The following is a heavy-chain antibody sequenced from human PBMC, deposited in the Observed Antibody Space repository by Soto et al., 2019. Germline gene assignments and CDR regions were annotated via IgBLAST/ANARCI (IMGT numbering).Heavy chain of an antibody. D-gene: IGHD2-15*01. J-gene: IGHJ4*02. Sequence: QVQLVESGGGVVQPGRSLRLSCAASGFTFSSYGMHWVRQAPGKGLEWVAVIWYDGSNKYYADSVKGRFTISRDNSKNTLYLQRNSRRAEDTAVYYCARVWGYCSGGSCYSSAAPIDFWGQGTLVTVSS. CDR2: IWYDGSNK. CDR1: GFTFSSYG. CDR3: ARVWGYCSGGSCYSSAAPIDF. V-gene: IGHV3-33*01.